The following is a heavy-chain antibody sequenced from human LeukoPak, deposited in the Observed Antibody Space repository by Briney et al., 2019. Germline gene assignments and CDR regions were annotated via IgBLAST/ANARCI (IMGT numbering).Heavy chain of an antibody. CDR3: ARRIAVRPMYAFDI. J-gene: IGHJ3*02. D-gene: IGHD6-6*01. V-gene: IGHV4-59*01. CDR2: IYYSGNT. CDR1: GXTFSAYA. Sequence: PGGSLRLSCEASGXTFSAYAMTWVRQAPGKGLEWIGYIYYSGNTNYNPSLNSRATISVDTSKNQFSLKLNSVTAADTAVYYCARRIAVRPMYAFDIWGQGTMVTVSS.